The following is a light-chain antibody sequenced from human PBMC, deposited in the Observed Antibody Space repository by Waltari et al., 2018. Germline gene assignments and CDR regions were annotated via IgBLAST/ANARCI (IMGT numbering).Light chain of an antibody. J-gene: IGKJ5*01. V-gene: IGKV1-9*01. CDR2: AAS. CDR3: QHLNSYPIT. CDR1: QGISTF. Sequence: DIQLTQSPSFLSASVVDRVTITCRASQGISTFLAWYQQKPGKAPKVLIYAASTLQSGVPSRFSGSGSGTEFTLTISSLQPEDFATYYCQHLNSYPITFGQGTRLEIK.